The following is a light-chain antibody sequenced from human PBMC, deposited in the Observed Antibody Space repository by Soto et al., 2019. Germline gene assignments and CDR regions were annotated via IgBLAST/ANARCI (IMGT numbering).Light chain of an antibody. Sequence: LTQPASVSGSPGQSITISCTGTSSDVGGYNYVSWYQQHPGKAPKLMIYEVSNRPSGVSNRFSGSKSGNTASLTISGLQAEDEADYYCSSYTSSSTYVFATGTKLTVL. CDR1: SSDVGGYNY. J-gene: IGLJ1*01. V-gene: IGLV2-14*01. CDR3: SSYTSSSTYV. CDR2: EVS.